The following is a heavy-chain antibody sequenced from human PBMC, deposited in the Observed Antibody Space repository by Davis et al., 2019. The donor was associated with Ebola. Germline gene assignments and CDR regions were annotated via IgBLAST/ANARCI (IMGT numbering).Heavy chain of an antibody. Sequence: ASVKVSCKASGYTFTNYAIGWVRQAPGQRLEWMGWINAGNGNTKYSQKFQGRVTITRDTSASTAYMELSSLRSEDTAVYYCARGSGSYYLFDYWGQGTLVTVSS. J-gene: IGHJ4*02. V-gene: IGHV1-3*01. CDR1: GYTFTNYA. CDR3: ARGSGSYYLFDY. CDR2: INAGNGNT. D-gene: IGHD1-26*01.